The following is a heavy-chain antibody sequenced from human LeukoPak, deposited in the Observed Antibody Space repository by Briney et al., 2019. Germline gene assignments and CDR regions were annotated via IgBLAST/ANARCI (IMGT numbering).Heavy chain of an antibody. CDR3: ASAASFDWLLRVPGSFDY. Sequence: GASVKVSCKASGGTFSSYAISWVRQAPGQGLEWMGGIIPSFGTANYAQKFQGRVTITADKSTSTAYMELSSLRSEDTAVYYCASAASFDWLLRVPGSFDYWGQGTLVTVSS. CDR1: GGTFSSYA. J-gene: IGHJ4*02. CDR2: IIPSFGTA. V-gene: IGHV1-69*06. D-gene: IGHD3-9*01.